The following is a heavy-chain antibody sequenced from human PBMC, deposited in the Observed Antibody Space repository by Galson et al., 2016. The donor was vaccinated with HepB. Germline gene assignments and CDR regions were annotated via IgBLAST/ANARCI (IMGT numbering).Heavy chain of an antibody. J-gene: IGHJ4*02. CDR3: ARTSCIGGSCPFEY. CDR2: LYSGDKT. CDR1: GFPVSNYY. D-gene: IGHD2-15*01. V-gene: IGHV3-53*01. Sequence: SLRLSCAASGFPVSNYYMNWVRQTPGKGLEWVSVLYSGDKTYYTDSVKGRFTISWDSSKSTLYLQMHSLRAEDTAVYYCARTSCIGGSCPFEYWGQGTLVTVSS.